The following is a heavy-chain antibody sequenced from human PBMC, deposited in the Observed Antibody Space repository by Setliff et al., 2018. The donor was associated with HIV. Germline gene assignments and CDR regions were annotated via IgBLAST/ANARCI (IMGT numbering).Heavy chain of an antibody. CDR3: VGDETTVTFDY. Sequence: LSLTCSVSGGSISSYYWSWIRQPAGKGLEWIGRIYARGGTNYNPSLESRVTMSVDTSMNQFSLKLTSVTAADTAVYYCVGDETTVTFDYWGQGALVTVSS. CDR1: GGSISSYY. J-gene: IGHJ4*02. V-gene: IGHV4-4*07. D-gene: IGHD4-17*01. CDR2: IYARGGT.